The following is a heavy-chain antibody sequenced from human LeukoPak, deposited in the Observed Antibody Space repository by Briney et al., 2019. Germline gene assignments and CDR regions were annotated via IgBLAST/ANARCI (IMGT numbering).Heavy chain of an antibody. CDR3: ARVDPDSSSTLEVFDY. Sequence: SETLSLTCAVYGGSFSGYYWSWIRQPPEKGLEWIGEINHSGSTNYNPSLKSRVTISVDTSKNQFSLKLSSVTAADTAVYYCARVDPDSSSTLEVFDYWGQGTLVTVSS. D-gene: IGHD6-6*01. CDR2: INHSGST. J-gene: IGHJ4*02. CDR1: GGSFSGYY. V-gene: IGHV4-34*01.